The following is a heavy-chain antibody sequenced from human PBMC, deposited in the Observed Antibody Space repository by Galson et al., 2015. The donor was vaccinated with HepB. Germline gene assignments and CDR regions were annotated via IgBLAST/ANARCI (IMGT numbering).Heavy chain of an antibody. V-gene: IGHV5-51*03. D-gene: IGHD3-22*01. CDR1: GYKFISYW. CDR3: ARPHDSSGFDSFDI. J-gene: IGHJ3*02. CDR2: SSPGDSDT. Sequence: QSGAEVKKPGESLKISCTGSGYKFISYWIGWVRQMPGKGLEWMGISSPGDSDTRYSPSFQGQVTISADKYFSPAYLQWSRLKASDTPMYYCARPHDSSGFDSFDIWGQGTLVPVSS.